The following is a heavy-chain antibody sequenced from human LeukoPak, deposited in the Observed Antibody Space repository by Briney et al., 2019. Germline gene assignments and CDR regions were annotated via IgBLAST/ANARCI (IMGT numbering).Heavy chain of an antibody. CDR3: ARESGSYPAFDI. J-gene: IGHJ3*02. CDR1: GYTFTSYD. D-gene: IGHD1-26*01. Sequence: ASVKVSCKASGYTFTSYDINWVRQATGQGLEWMGWMDPNSGNTGYAQKFQGRVTMTRNTSISTAYMEPSRLRSDDTAVYYCARESGSYPAFDIWGQGTMVTVSS. CDR2: MDPNSGNT. V-gene: IGHV1-8*01.